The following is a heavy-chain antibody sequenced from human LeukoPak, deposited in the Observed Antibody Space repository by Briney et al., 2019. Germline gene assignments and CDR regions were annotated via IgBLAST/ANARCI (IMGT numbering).Heavy chain of an antibody. CDR2: IYSGGST. CDR1: GFTVSSNY. CDR3: ARGGDGYRRAFDI. V-gene: IGHV3-66*01. J-gene: IGHJ3*02. Sequence: GGSLRLSCAASGFTVSSNYMSWVRQAPGKGLEWVPVIYSGGSTYYADSVKGRFTISRDNSKNTLYLQMNSLRAEDTAVYYCARGGDGYRRAFDIWGQGTMVTVSS. D-gene: IGHD5-24*01.